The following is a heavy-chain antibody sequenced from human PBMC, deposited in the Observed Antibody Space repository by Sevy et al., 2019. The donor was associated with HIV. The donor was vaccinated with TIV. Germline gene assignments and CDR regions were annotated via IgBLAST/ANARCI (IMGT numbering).Heavy chain of an antibody. V-gene: IGHV3-13*01. CDR3: ARGAYGRAFDI. Sequence: GGCLSLSCAASGFTFSSYDMHWVRQATGKGLEWVSAIGTAGDTYYPGSLKGRFTISRENAKNSLYLQMNSLRAGDTAVYYCARGAYGRAFDIWGQGTMVTVSS. D-gene: IGHD2-21*01. CDR1: GFTFSSYD. CDR2: IGTAGDT. J-gene: IGHJ3*02.